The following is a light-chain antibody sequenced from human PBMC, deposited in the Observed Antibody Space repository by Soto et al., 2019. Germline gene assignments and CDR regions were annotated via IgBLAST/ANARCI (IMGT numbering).Light chain of an antibody. CDR2: AAS. J-gene: IGKJ3*01. CDR1: QSVDKY. V-gene: IGKV1-39*01. Sequence: IQMTQSPSSLSSAVGDGVTLTVRAIQSVDKYLKWYQQKPGKGPGLLIYAASNLQSGVPSRFSGSGSGTDFTLTISGLQPEDFAPYCCKQVLGPPLTFGPGTKVDIK. CDR3: KQVLGPPLT.